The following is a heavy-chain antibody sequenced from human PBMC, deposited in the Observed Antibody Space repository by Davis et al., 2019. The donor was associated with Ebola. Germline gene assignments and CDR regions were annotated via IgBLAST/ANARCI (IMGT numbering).Heavy chain of an antibody. D-gene: IGHD6-13*01. CDR2: ISAYNGNT. CDR3: AATVIAAAGTGGEYYGMDV. CDR1: GYTFTSYG. J-gene: IGHJ6*04. Sequence: ASVQVSCKASGYTFTSYGISWVRQAPGQGLEWMGWISAYNGNTNYAQNFQERVTITRDMSTSTVYMELRRLRSEDTAVYYCAATVIAAAGTGGEYYGMDVWGKGTTVTVSS. V-gene: IGHV1-18*04.